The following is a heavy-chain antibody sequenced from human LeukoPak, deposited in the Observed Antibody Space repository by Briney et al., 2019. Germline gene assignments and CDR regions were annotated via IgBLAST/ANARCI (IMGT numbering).Heavy chain of an antibody. V-gene: IGHV1-2*02. CDR3: AIDYGSGSYYLDY. CDR2: INPNSGGT. CDR1: GYTFTGYY. D-gene: IGHD3-10*01. J-gene: IGHJ4*02. Sequence: ASVKVSCKASGYTFTGYYTHWVRQAPGQGLEWMGWINPNSGGTNYAQKFQGRVTMTRDTSISTAYMELSRLRSDDTAVYYCAIDYGSGSYYLDYWGQGTLVTVSS.